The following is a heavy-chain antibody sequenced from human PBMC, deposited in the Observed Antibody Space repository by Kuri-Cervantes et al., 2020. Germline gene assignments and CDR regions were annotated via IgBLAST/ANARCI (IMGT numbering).Heavy chain of an antibody. J-gene: IGHJ4*02. Sequence: GESLKISCAASGFTVSSNYMSWVRQAPGKGLEWVSVIYGGGSTYYADSVKGRFTISRDNSKNTLYLQMNSLRAEDTAVYYCARDTHSSGWFYYFDYWGQGTLVTVSS. D-gene: IGHD6-19*01. V-gene: IGHV3-53*05. CDR3: ARDTHSSGWFYYFDY. CDR1: GFTVSSNY. CDR2: IYGGGST.